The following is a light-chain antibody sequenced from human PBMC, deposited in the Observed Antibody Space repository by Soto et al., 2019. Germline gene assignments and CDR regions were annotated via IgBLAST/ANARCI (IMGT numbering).Light chain of an antibody. CDR1: QSVSSSY. CDR3: QQYGRSPPT. CDR2: GAS. V-gene: IGKV3-20*01. J-gene: IGKJ4*01. Sequence: EIVLTQSPGTLSLSPGERATLSCRASQSVSSSYLAWYQQKPGQAPRLLIYGASSRATGIPDRFSGSGSGTAFTLTISRLEPEDFAVYFCQQYGRSPPTFGGGTKVEIK.